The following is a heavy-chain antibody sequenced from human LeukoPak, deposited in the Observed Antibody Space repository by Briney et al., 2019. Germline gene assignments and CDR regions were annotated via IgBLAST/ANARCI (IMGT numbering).Heavy chain of an antibody. D-gene: IGHD3-10*01. J-gene: IGHJ4*02. CDR3: ARSNSWGSGSYYKLDY. CDR1: GFTFSSYA. V-gene: IGHV3-30*04. CDR2: ISYDGSNK. Sequence: GGSLRLSCAASGFTFSSYAMHWVRQAPGKGLEWVAVISYDGSNKYYADSVKGRFTISRDNSKNTLYLQMNSLRAEDTAVYYCARSNSWGSGSYYKLDYWGQETLVTVSS.